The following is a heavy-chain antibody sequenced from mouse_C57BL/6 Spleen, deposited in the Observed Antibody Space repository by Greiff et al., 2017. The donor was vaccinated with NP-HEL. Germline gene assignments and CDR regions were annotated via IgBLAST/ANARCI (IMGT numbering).Heavy chain of an antibody. V-gene: IGHV1-82*01. J-gene: IGHJ4*01. Sequence: VKLQESGPELVKPGASVKISCKASGYAFSSSWMNWVKQRPGKGLEWIGRIYPGDGDTNYNGKFKGKATLTADKSSSTAYMQLSSLTSEDSAVYFCARGAAQATGYAMDYWGQGTSVTVSS. CDR1: GYAFSSSW. D-gene: IGHD3-2*02. CDR2: IYPGDGDT. CDR3: ARGAAQATGYAMDY.